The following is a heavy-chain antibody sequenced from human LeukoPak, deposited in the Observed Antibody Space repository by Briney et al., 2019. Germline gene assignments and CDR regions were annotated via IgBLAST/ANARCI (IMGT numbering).Heavy chain of an antibody. CDR2: ISAYNGNT. D-gene: IGHD4-17*01. Sequence: ASVKVSCKASGYTFTSYGISWVRQAPGQGLEWMGWISAYNGNTNYAQKLQGRVTMTTDTSTSTAYMELRSLRSDDTTVYYCARDLRAYGDHDYWGQGTLVTVSS. J-gene: IGHJ4*02. CDR1: GYTFTSYG. V-gene: IGHV1-18*01. CDR3: ARDLRAYGDHDY.